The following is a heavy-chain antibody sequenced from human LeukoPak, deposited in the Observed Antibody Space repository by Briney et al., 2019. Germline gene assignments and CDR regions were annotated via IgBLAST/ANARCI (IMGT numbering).Heavy chain of an antibody. CDR3: AKLATGELLDLDY. D-gene: IGHD1-26*01. V-gene: IGHV3-30*18. CDR1: GFTFSSYG. Sequence: GGSLRLSCAASGFTFSSYGMHWVRQAPGKGLEWVAVISYDGSNKYYADSVKGRFTISRDNSKNTLYLQMSSLRAEDTAVYYCAKLATGELLDLDYWGQGTLVTVSS. CDR2: ISYDGSNK. J-gene: IGHJ4*02.